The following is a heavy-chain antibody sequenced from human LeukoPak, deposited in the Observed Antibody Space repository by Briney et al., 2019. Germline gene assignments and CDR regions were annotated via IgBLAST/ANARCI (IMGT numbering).Heavy chain of an antibody. J-gene: IGHJ4*02. CDR3: ARGWVRGTMVRGVH. D-gene: IGHD3-10*01. CDR1: GFTFSDYY. V-gene: IGHV3-11*01. Sequence: GGSLRLSCAASGFTFSDYYMSWIRQAPGMGLEWVSYISSSGSTIYYADSVKGRFTISRDNAKNSLYLQMNSLRAEDTAVYYCARGWVRGTMVRGVHWGQGTLVTVSS. CDR2: ISSSGSTI.